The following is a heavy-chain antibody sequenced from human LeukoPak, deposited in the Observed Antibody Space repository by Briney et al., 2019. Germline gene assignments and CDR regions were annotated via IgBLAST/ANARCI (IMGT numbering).Heavy chain of an antibody. Sequence: GASVKVSCKASGGTFGSYVITWVRQAPGQGLEWMGRIIPMLDIQNYAQKFQGRVTITADKSTSTAYMELSSLRSEDTAVYYCASERGATQYFDYWGQGTLVTVSS. CDR1: GGTFGSYV. CDR2: IIPMLDIQ. V-gene: IGHV1-69*04. CDR3: ASERGATQYFDY. J-gene: IGHJ4*02. D-gene: IGHD3-10*01.